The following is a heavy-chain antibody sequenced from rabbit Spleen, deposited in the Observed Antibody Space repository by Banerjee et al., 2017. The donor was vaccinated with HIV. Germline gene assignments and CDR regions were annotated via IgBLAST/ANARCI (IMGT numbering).Heavy chain of an antibody. CDR2: IYAGSSSTT. CDR1: GFSFSSSYY. CDR3: ARLLIYDDVGDMYYFNL. J-gene: IGHJ4*01. Sequence: QEQLVESGGGLVQPEGSLTLTRTASGFSFSSSYYMCWVRQAPGKGLEWIACIYAGSSSTTYYASWAKGRFTISKTSSTTVTLQMTSLTAADTATYFCARLLIYDDVGDMYYFNLWGPGTLVTVS. V-gene: IGHV1S45*01. D-gene: IGHD2-1*01.